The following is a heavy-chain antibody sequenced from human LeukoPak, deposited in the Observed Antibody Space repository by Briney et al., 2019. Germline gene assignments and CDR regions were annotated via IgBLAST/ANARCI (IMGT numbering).Heavy chain of an antibody. CDR2: INHSGST. CDR3: ARRAEMGNCSGGSCYSGYFDY. V-gene: IGHV4-34*01. CDR1: GFTFSDHY. J-gene: IGHJ4*02. Sequence: GSLRLSCAAPGFTFSDHYMDWVRQPPGKGLEWIGEINHSGSTNYNPSLKSRVTISVDTSKNQFSLKLSSVTAADTAVYYCARRAEMGNCSGGSCYSGYFDYWGQGTLVTVSS. D-gene: IGHD2-15*01.